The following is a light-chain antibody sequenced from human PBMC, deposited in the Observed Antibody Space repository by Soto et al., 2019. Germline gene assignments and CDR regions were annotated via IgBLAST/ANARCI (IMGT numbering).Light chain of an antibody. CDR2: AAS. CDR1: QNLSSGY. Sequence: EIVLTQSPGTLSLSPGERATLSCRTSQNLSSGYLAWYRQKPGQAPRILIYAASSRATGIPDRFIGSGSGTDFTLTINRLEPEDYAVYYCQQRGDWPVTFGGGTKVEI. J-gene: IGKJ4*01. CDR3: QQRGDWPVT. V-gene: IGKV3D-20*02.